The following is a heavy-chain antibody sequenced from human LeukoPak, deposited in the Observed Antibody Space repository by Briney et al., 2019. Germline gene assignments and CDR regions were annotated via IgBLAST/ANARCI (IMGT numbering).Heavy chain of an antibody. J-gene: IGHJ4*02. CDR3: ARRYCSGGSCYPNRPFDY. CDR2: IYTSGST. D-gene: IGHD2-15*01. Sequence: SETLSLTCTVSGGSISSYYWSWIRQPAGKGLEWIGRIYTSGSTNYNPSLKSRVTMSVDTSKNQFSLKLSSVTAADTAVYYCARRYCSGGSCYPNRPFDYWGQGTLVTVSS. CDR1: GGSISSYY. V-gene: IGHV4-4*07.